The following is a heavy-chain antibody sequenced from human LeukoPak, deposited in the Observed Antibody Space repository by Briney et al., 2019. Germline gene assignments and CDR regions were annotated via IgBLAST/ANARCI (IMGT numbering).Heavy chain of an antibody. D-gene: IGHD6-19*01. CDR3: ARDPRPPRKYSSGSRDY. J-gene: IGHJ4*02. CDR1: GFTFSSYW. Sequence: PGGSLRLSCAASGFTFSSYWMSWGRQAPGKGRGWVANIKQDGSEKYYVDSVKGRFTISRDNAKSSLYLQMNSLRAEDTAVYYCARDPRPPRKYSSGSRDYWGQGTLVTVSS. V-gene: IGHV3-7*01. CDR2: IKQDGSEK.